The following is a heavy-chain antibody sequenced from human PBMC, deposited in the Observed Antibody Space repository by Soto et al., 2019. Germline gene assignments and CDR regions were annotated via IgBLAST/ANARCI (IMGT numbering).Heavy chain of an antibody. CDR1: GFIFSMYS. D-gene: IGHD2-21*02. J-gene: IGHJ6*02. Sequence: LRLSCEVSGFIFSMYSMSWVRQTPGKGLEWVAKIPQDGVDGHYADAVKGRFTISRDNGKNSLYLQMNNLRAEDTAVYYCARDHLILPAHDFFYGSDVWGRGATVTVSS. CDR3: ARDHLILPAHDFFYGSDV. CDR2: IPQDGVDG. V-gene: IGHV3-7*03.